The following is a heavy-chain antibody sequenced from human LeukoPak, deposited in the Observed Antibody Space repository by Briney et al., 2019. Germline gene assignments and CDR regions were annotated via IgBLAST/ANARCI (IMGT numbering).Heavy chain of an antibody. CDR2: IIPILGIA. CDR1: GGTFSSYA. J-gene: IGHJ3*02. Sequence: SSVKVSCKASGGTFSSYAISWVRQAPGQGLEWMGRIIPILGIANYAQKFQGRVTITADKSTSTAYMELSSLRSEDTAVYYCARAYSSGWYLDAFDIWGQGTMVTVSS. D-gene: IGHD6-19*01. V-gene: IGHV1-69*04. CDR3: ARAYSSGWYLDAFDI.